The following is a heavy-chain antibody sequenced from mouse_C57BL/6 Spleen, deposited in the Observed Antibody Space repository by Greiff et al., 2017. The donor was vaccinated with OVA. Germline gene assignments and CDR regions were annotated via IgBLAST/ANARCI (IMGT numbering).Heavy chain of an antibody. V-gene: IGHV1-50*01. J-gene: IGHJ1*03. CDR2: IDPSDSYT. CDR3: ASPDPASSFDV. Sequence: QVQLQQPGAELVKPGASVKLSCKASGYTFTSYWMQWVKQRPGQGLEWIGEIDPSDSYTNYNQKFKGKATLTVDTSSSTAYMQLSSLTSEDSAVYYWASPDPASSFDVWGTGTTVTVSS. CDR1: GYTFTSYW.